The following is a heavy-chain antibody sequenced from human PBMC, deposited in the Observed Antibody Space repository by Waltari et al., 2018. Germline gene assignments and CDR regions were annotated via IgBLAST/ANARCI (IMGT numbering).Heavy chain of an antibody. V-gene: IGHV1-24*01. J-gene: IGHJ3*02. Sequence: QVQLVQSGAEVKKPGASVKVSCKVSGYTLTELSMHWVRQAHGKGLEWMGGFDPEDGETIYAQKFQGRVTMTEDTATDTAYRELSSLRSEDTAVYYCAKDLFESLALLWFGEFDAFDIWGQGTMVTGSS. CDR2: FDPEDGET. CDR3: AKDLFESLALLWFGEFDAFDI. CDR1: GYTLTELS. D-gene: IGHD3-10*01.